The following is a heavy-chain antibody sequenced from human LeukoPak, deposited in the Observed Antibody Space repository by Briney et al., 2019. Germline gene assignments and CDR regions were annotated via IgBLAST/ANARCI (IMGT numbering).Heavy chain of an antibody. CDR3: AKCYYDSSAIDAFDI. CDR1: TFTFSTYA. Sequence: GGSLRLSCAASTFTFSTYAMHWVRQAPGKGLEWVAFIQYDGSKTYYADSVKGRFTISRDNSKNTLYLQMNSLRAEDTAVYYCAKCYYDSSAIDAFDIWGQGTMVTVSS. CDR2: IQYDGSKT. D-gene: IGHD3-22*01. J-gene: IGHJ3*02. V-gene: IGHV3-30*02.